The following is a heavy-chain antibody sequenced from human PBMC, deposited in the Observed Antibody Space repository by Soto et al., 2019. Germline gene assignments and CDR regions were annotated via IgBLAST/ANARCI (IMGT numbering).Heavy chain of an antibody. D-gene: IGHD2-2*01. V-gene: IGHV1-18*01. CDR2: ISAYNGNT. CDR3: ARDGYQLLSYYYYGMDV. J-gene: IGHJ6*02. Sequence: GASVKVSCKASGYTFTSYGISWVRQAPGQGLEWMGWISAYNGNTNYAQKLQGRVTMTTDTSTSTAYMELGSLRSDDTAVYYCARDGYQLLSYYYYGMDVWGQGTTVTVSS. CDR1: GYTFTSYG.